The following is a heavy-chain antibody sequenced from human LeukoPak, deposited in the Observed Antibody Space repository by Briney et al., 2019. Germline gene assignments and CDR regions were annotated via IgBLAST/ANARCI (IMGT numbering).Heavy chain of an antibody. CDR2: IRYDGSNK. CDR1: GFTFSGYG. Sequence: GGSLRLSCAASGFTFSGYGMHWVRQAPGKGLEWVAFIRYDGSNKYYADSVKGRFTISRDNSKNTLYLQMNSLRAEDTAVYYCAKESGSTAGGYYYYMDVWGKGTTVTVSS. V-gene: IGHV3-30*02. D-gene: IGHD1-26*01. J-gene: IGHJ6*03. CDR3: AKESGSTAGGYYYYMDV.